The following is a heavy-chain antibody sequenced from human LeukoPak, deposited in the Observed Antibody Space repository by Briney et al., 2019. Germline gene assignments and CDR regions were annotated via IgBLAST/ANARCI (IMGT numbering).Heavy chain of an antibody. J-gene: IGHJ4*02. CDR2: ISSNGDST. CDR3: VKGLRYYDSSDTFDY. D-gene: IGHD3-22*01. CDR1: GFTFSSYA. V-gene: IGHV3-64D*06. Sequence: GRSLRLSCSPSGFTFSSYAMHCVRQAPGKGLEYVSAISSNGDSTYYADSVKGRFTISRDNSKNTLYLQMSSLRAEDTAVYYCVKGLRYYDSSDTFDYWGQGTLVTVSS.